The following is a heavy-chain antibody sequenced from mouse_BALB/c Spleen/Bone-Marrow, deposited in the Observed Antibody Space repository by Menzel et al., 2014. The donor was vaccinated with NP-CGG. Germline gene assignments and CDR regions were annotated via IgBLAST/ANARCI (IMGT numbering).Heavy chain of an antibody. V-gene: IGHV2-2*02. CDR3: ARGNYGAWFTH. CDR1: GFSLTKHG. CDR2: IWGGGST. J-gene: IGHJ3*01. D-gene: IGHD2-1*01. Sequence: QVQLKDSGPGLVQPSQSLSITCTVSGFSLTKHGVHWIRQSPGKGLEWLGVIWGGGSTDYNAAFIPRLSISKDNSKSQVVFKMNSLEVNDRAMYYCARGNYGAWFTHWGQGTLVTVSA.